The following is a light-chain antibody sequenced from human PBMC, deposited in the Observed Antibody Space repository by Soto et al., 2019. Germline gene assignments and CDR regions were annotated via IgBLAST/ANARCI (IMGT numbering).Light chain of an antibody. CDR2: GAS. CDR3: QQYNNWPLT. V-gene: IGKV3-15*01. CDR1: QSVGIN. Sequence: EIVVTQSPAALSVSPGGRAALSCTTRQSVGINLAWYQQIPGQAPRLLIYGASTRATGIPARFSGSGSGTEFTLTISSLQSEDFAVYYCQQYNNWPLTFGGGTKVEIK. J-gene: IGKJ4*01.